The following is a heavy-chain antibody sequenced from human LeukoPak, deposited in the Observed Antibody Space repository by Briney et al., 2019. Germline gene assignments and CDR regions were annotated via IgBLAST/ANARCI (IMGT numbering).Heavy chain of an antibody. CDR1: GVSVGSAGYH. CDR2: MYYSGST. D-gene: IGHD3-3*01. Sequence: SETLSLTCTVSGVSVGSAGYHWTWIRQAPGKGLEWIGYMYYSGSTNYNLSLKSRVTISVDTSKNQFSLKLSSVTAADTAVYYCARPGGVNDAFDIWGQGTMVTVSS. V-gene: IGHV4-61*08. CDR3: ARPGGVNDAFDI. J-gene: IGHJ3*02.